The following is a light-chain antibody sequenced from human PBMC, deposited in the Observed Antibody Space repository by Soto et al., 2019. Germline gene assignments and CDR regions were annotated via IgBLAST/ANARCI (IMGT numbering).Light chain of an antibody. V-gene: IGLV8-61*01. CDR1: SGAVSTGYF. CDR2: NTD. Sequence: QTVVTQEPSFSVSPGGTVTVTCGLSSGAVSTGYFPSWFQQTPGQAPRTLIYNTDSRSSGVPDRFSGSILRNKAALTITGAQADDESDYYCLLYMGGGIWVFGGGTKLTVL. CDR3: LLYMGGGIWV. J-gene: IGLJ3*02.